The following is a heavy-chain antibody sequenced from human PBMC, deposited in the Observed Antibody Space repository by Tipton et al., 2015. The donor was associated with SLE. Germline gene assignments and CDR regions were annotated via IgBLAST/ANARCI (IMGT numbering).Heavy chain of an antibody. CDR3: ARTEVGGYSHDAFDL. V-gene: IGHV4-61*02. J-gene: IGHJ3*01. CDR2: IFTIGTT. D-gene: IGHD6-25*01. CDR1: GGSIRSGSYY. Sequence: LRLSCTVSGGSIRSGSYYWTWIRQPAGTGLEWIGRIFTIGTTSYNPSLKSRVTISLDTSKNQFSLKLSSVTAADTAVYYCARTEVGGYSHDAFDLWATGQWSPSLQ.